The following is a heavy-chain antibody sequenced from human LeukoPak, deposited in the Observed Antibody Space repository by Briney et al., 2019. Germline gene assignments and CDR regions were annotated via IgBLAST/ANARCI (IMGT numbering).Heavy chain of an antibody. V-gene: IGHV1-2*02. D-gene: IGHD3-10*01. Sequence: ASVKVSCKASGYTFTGYYVHWVRQAPGQGLEWMGWINPNSGGTNYAQKFQGRVTMTRDTSISTAYMELSRLRSDDTAVYYCAREKVPYYYGSGSYHTDAFDIWGQGTMVTVSS. CDR2: INPNSGGT. J-gene: IGHJ3*02. CDR3: AREKVPYYYGSGSYHTDAFDI. CDR1: GYTFTGYY.